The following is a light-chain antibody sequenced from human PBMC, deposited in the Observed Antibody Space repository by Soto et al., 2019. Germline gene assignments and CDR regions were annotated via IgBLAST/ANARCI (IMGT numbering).Light chain of an antibody. CDR3: QQYNNWPPIT. V-gene: IGKV3D-15*01. J-gene: IGKJ5*01. CDR1: QSVSSSY. CDR2: GAS. Sequence: EVVMTQSPATLSVSPGERATLSCRASQSVSSSYLAWYQQKPGQAPRFLIYGASSRATGIPDRFSGSGSGTEFTLTISSLQSEDFAVYYCQQYNNWPPITFGQGTRLEIK.